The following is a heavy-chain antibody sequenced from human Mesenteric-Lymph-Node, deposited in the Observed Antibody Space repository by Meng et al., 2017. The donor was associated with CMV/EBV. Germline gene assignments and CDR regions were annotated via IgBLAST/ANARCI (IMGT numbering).Heavy chain of an antibody. CDR2: IYSDGSST. CDR3: GRGGSTYFDY. Sequence: GGSLRLSCAASGFTFSSYWMHWVRQAPGKGLVWVSRIYSDGSSTNYADSVKGRFTMSRDNARNTLYLQMSSLRAEDTAVYYCGRGGSTYFDYWGQGTLVTVSS. J-gene: IGHJ4*02. V-gene: IGHV3-74*01. CDR1: GFTFSSYW. D-gene: IGHD6-13*01.